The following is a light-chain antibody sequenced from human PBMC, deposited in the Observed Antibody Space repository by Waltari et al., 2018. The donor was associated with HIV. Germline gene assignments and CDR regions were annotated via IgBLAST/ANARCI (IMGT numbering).Light chain of an antibody. CDR2: GNN. CDR3: AAWDDSLDGPV. V-gene: IGLV1-44*01. CDR1: SSNIGRHA. J-gene: IGLJ2*01. Sequence: QPVLTQPPSASGTPGQRVIISCSGSSSNIGRHAVSWYQHLPGATPTLLIFGNNQRSSGVPDRFSGSKSVTSASLAISGLRSVDEADYSCAAWDDSLDGPVFGGGTKLTVL.